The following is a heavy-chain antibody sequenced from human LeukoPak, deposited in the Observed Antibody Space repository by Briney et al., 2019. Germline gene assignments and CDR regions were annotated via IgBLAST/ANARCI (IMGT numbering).Heavy chain of an antibody. CDR1: GYTFTGYY. CDR2: IIPIFGTA. CDR3: ARSLRVRSAYFDY. V-gene: IGHV1-69*13. D-gene: IGHD3-10*01. J-gene: IGHJ4*02. Sequence: ASVKVSCKASGYTFTGYYMHWVRQASGQGLEWMGGIIPIFGTANYAQKFQGRVTITADESTSTAYMELSSLRSEDTAVYYCARSLRVRSAYFDYWGQGTLVTVSS.